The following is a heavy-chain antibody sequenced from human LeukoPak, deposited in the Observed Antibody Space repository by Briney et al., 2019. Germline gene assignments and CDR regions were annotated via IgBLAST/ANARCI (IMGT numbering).Heavy chain of an antibody. CDR2: ISGSGGST. Sequence: SGGSLRLSCAASGFTFSSYAMSWVRQAPGKGLEWVSAISGSGGSTYYADSVKGRFTISRDNSKNTLYLQMNSLRAEDTAVYYCAKWDLLLWFGEILSSYWGQGTLVTVSS. D-gene: IGHD3-10*01. J-gene: IGHJ4*02. CDR1: GFTFSSYA. CDR3: AKWDLLLWFGEILSSY. V-gene: IGHV3-23*01.